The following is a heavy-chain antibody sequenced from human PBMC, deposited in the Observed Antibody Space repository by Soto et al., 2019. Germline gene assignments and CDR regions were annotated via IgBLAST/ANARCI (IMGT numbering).Heavy chain of an antibody. CDR3: AREGGSSSSVDYYYYGMDV. Sequence: ASVKVSCKAPGYTFTSYYMHWVRQAPGQGLEWMGIINPSGGSTSYAQKFQGRVTMTRDTSTSTVYMELSSLRSEDTAVYYCAREGGSSSSVDYYYYGMDVWGQGTTVTVSS. J-gene: IGHJ6*02. CDR2: INPSGGST. CDR1: GYTFTSYY. D-gene: IGHD6-6*01. V-gene: IGHV1-46*01.